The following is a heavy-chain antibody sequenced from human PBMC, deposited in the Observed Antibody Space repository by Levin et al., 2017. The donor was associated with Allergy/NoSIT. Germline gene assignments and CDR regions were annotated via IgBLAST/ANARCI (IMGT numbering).Heavy chain of an antibody. Sequence: GESLKISCKGSGYSFTSYWIGWVRQMPGKGLEWMGIIYPGDSDTRYSPSFQGQVTISADKSISTAYLQWSSLKASDTAMYYCARRGLYCSGGSCADYDDGMDVWGQGTTVTVSS. CDR2: IYPGDSDT. CDR3: ARRGLYCSGGSCADYDDGMDV. CDR1: GYSFTSYW. D-gene: IGHD2-15*01. J-gene: IGHJ6*02. V-gene: IGHV5-51*01.